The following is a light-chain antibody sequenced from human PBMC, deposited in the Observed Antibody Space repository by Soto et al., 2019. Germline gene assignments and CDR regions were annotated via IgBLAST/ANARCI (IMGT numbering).Light chain of an antibody. CDR3: QQGYTSSIP. Sequence: IQMTQTPSSLSASVGDRVTITCRASQSIGKHLNWYQQKPGKAPKFLIYPVSSLQSGVPSRFSGSGSGTDFTLTINSLQPEDFATYYCQQGYTSSIPFGQGTRLENK. CDR1: QSIGKH. CDR2: PVS. J-gene: IGKJ5*01. V-gene: IGKV1-39*01.